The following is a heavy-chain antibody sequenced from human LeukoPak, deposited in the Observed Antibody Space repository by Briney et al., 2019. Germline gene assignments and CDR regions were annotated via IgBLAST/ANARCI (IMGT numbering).Heavy chain of an antibody. CDR1: GFTFSSYG. CDR2: IWYDGSNK. V-gene: IGHV3-33*01. J-gene: IGHJ4*02. D-gene: IGHD3-10*01. Sequence: GRSLRLSCAASGFTFSSYGMHWVRQAPGKGLEWVVVIWYDGSNKYYADSVKGRFTISRDNSKNTLYLQMNSLRAEDTAVYYCARDGRAHGEVRGVIIPPLDYWGQGTLVTVSS. CDR3: ARDGRAHGEVRGVIIPPLDY.